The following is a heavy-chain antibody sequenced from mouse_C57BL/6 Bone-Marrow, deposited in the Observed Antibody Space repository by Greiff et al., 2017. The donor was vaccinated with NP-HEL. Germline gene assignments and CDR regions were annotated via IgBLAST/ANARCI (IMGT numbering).Heavy chain of an antibody. J-gene: IGHJ1*03. V-gene: IGHV1-61*01. Sequence: QVQLQQPGAELVRPGSSVKLSCTASGYTFTSSWMAWVKQRPGHGLEWIGNIYTSDSETHYNQKFKDKATLTVDKSYSPAYMQLSSLTSGDSAVDYCAKGGGDCPDYWGTGTTVTVSS. CDR2: IYTSDSET. CDR3: AKGGGDCPDY. D-gene: IGHD2-4*01. CDR1: GYTFTSSW.